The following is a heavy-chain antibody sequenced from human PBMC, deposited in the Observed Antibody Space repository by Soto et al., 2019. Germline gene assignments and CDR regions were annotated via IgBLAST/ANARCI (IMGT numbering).Heavy chain of an antibody. D-gene: IGHD3-10*01. V-gene: IGHV3-23*01. CDR1: GFTFSSYA. CDR3: AKGLNYYGSGSYYNVPPDAFDI. CDR2: ISGSGGST. J-gene: IGHJ3*02. Sequence: GGSLRLSCVASGFTFSSYAMSWVRQAPGKGLERVSAISGSGGSTYYADSLKGRFTISRDNSKNTLYLQMNSLRAEDTAVYYCAKGLNYYGSGSYYNVPPDAFDIWGQGTMVTVSS.